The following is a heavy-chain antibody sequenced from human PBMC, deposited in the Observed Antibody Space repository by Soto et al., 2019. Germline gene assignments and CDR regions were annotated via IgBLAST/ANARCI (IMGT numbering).Heavy chain of an antibody. CDR2: FDPEDGET. J-gene: IGHJ5*02. V-gene: IGHV1-24*01. CDR1: GYTLTELS. D-gene: IGHD3-10*01. CDR3: ATPYASGSYSNWFDP. Sequence: ASVKVSCKVSGYTLTELSMHWVRQAPGKGLEWMGGFDPEDGETIYAQKFQGRVTMTEDTSTDTAYMELSSLRSEDTAVYYCATPYASGSYSNWFDPWGQGALVTVSS.